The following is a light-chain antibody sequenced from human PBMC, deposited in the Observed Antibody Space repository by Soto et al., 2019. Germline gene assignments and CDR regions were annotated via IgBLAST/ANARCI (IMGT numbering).Light chain of an antibody. CDR2: WAS. CDR3: QQYYSTPPT. V-gene: IGKV4-1*01. J-gene: IGKJ4*01. CDR1: QSVLYSSNNKNY. Sequence: DIVMTQSPDSLAVSLGERATINCKSSQSVLYSSNNKNYLAWYQQKPGQPPKLLIYWASTRESGVPDRFSGSGSGTDFTLTISSLQADDVAVYYCQQYYSTPPTFGGGTKMEIK.